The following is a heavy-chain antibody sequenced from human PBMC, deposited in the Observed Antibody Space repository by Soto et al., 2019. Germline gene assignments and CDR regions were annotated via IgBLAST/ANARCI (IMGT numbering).Heavy chain of an antibody. CDR1: GFTFSSYA. Sequence: QVQLVESGGGVVQPGRSLRLSCAASGFTFSSYAMHWVRQAPGKGLEWVAVISYDGSSKYYADSVKGRFTISRDNSKNTLYLQMNSLRAEDTAVYYCARRGPLSPAAAGYYYYYGMDVWGQGTTVTVSS. CDR3: ARRGPLSPAAAGYYYYYGMDV. D-gene: IGHD6-13*01. CDR2: ISYDGSSK. J-gene: IGHJ6*02. V-gene: IGHV3-30-3*01.